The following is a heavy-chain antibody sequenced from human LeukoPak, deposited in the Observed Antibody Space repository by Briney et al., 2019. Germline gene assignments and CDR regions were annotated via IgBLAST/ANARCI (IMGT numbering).Heavy chain of an antibody. CDR2: IYHSGST. CDR3: AREGPTSFSDY. Sequence: SETLSLTCTVSGYSISSGYYWGWIRQPPGKGLEWIGSIYHSGSTYYNPSLKSRVTISVDTSKNQFSLKMSSVTAADTALYYCAREGPTSFSDYWGQGTVVTVSS. V-gene: IGHV4-38-2*02. CDR1: GYSISSGYY. D-gene: IGHD1-1*01. J-gene: IGHJ4*02.